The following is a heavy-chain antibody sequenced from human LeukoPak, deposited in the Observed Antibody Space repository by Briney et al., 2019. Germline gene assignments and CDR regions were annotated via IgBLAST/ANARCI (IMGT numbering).Heavy chain of an antibody. D-gene: IGHD5-24*01. CDR3: TRDQMNY. V-gene: IGHV3-53*01. CDR1: EFTVSRNY. Sequence: GGSLRLSCTASEFTVSRNYMLWVRQAPGKGLEWVSLIFSNGDTHYADSVKGRFTIPRDTSKNTVSLQMNSLGVEDTAMYYCTRDQMNYWGQGTLVTVSS. CDR2: IFSNGDT. J-gene: IGHJ4*02.